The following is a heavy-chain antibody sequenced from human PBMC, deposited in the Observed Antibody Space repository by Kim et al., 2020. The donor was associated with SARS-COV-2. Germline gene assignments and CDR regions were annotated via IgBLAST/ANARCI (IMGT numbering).Heavy chain of an antibody. V-gene: IGHV3-66*01. D-gene: IGHD3-22*01. J-gene: IGHJ2*01. CDR1: GFTVSSNY. CDR2: IYSGGST. CDR3: ARDPSLYYYDHQWWYFDL. Sequence: GGSLRLSCAASGFTVSSNYMSWVRQAPGKGLEWVSVIYSGGSTHYADSVKGRFTISRDNSKNTLYLQMNSLRAEDTAVYYCARDPSLYYYDHQWWYFDLWGRGTLVTVSS.